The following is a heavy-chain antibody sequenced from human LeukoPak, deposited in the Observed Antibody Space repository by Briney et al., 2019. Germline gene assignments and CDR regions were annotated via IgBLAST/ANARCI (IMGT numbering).Heavy chain of an antibody. D-gene: IGHD5-18*01. J-gene: IGHJ3*02. Sequence: SETLSLTCTVSGGSVSTYYWSWIRQPPGKGLEWIAYIDYRGSTTYNPSLRSRVTISVDTSRNQFSLKLSSVTAADTAVYYCARSRSGYSYDHAAFEIWGQGTMVTVSS. V-gene: IGHV4-59*02. CDR3: ARSRSGYSYDHAAFEI. CDR2: IDYRGST. CDR1: GGSVSTYY.